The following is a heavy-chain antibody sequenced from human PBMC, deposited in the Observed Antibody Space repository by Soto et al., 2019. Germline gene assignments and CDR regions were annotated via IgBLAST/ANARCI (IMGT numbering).Heavy chain of an antibody. J-gene: IGHJ6*02. D-gene: IGHD3-3*01. CDR2: ISSSGDGI. CDR1: GFTFSTYA. V-gene: IGHV3-23*01. CDR3: AKNGDFWSWGMDA. Sequence: PGGSLRLSCAASGFTFSTYAMTWVRQAPGKGLEWVSIISSSGDGIYYVDSVKGRFTISRDNSRNTLNLQMNSLRAEDTAVYYCAKNGDFWSWGMDAWGQGTTGTVSS.